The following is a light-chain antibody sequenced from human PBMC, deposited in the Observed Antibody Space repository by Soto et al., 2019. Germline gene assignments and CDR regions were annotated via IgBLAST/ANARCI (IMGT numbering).Light chain of an antibody. J-gene: IGKJ2*01. CDR3: QHLNDYRYT. V-gene: IGKV1-9*01. CDR1: QAISSS. Sequence: DIQLTQSPSFLSASVGDRVTITCRASQAISSSLAWYQHNPGKAPKLLIYAASTLQNGVPSSFSGSGSGTEFTLTISSLQPEDFATYYCQHLNDYRYTSDQGTKVEIK. CDR2: AAS.